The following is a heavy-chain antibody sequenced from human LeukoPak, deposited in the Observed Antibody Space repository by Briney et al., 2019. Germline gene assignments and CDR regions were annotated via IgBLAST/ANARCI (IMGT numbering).Heavy chain of an antibody. CDR1: GGTFSSYA. D-gene: IGHD6-13*01. J-gene: IGHJ6*04. Sequence: SVKVSCKASGGTFSSYAISWVRQAPGQGLEWMGGIIPIFGTANYAQKFQGRVTITADKSTSTAYMELSSLRSEDTAVYYCARAGMAAALGPPDVWGKGTTVTVSS. CDR2: IIPIFGTA. V-gene: IGHV1-69*06. CDR3: ARAGMAAALGPPDV.